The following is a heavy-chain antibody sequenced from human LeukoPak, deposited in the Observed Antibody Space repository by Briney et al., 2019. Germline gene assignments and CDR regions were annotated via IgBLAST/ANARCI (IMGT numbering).Heavy chain of an antibody. J-gene: IGHJ4*02. CDR2: IDHRGSA. V-gene: IGHV4-34*01. D-gene: IGHD3-10*01. Sequence: PSETLSLTCAVHGASLSDYYWTWIRQSPEKGLECIGAIDHRGSANYNPSLESRVTISLDTSKNQFSLNLASVTAADTAVYYCTSLFSASGTFDSWGQGTLVTVSS. CDR1: GASLSDYY. CDR3: TSLFSASGTFDS.